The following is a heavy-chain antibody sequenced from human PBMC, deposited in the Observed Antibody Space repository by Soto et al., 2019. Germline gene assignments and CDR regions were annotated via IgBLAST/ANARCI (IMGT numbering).Heavy chain of an antibody. CDR3: AQYFSTSPAGWFDP. D-gene: IGHD3-9*01. V-gene: IGHV2-5*02. CDR2: IYWDDDK. J-gene: IGHJ5*02. Sequence: QLTLKESGPTLVKPTQTLTLTCTFSGLSLSTSGEAVGWIRQPPGKALEWLALIYWDDDKRYNPTLKTRLTITTDTSKNQVVLTLTNMDPVDTATYYCAQYFSTSPAGWFDPWGQGILVTVSS. CDR1: GLSLSTSGEA.